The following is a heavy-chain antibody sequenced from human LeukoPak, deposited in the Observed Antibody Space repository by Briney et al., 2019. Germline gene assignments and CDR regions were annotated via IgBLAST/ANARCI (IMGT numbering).Heavy chain of an antibody. J-gene: IGHJ3*02. D-gene: IGHD4-23*01. CDR2: IRSKGNNYAT. CDR1: GFTFSGSA. Sequence: TGGSLRLSCAASGFTFSGSAMHWVRQASGKGLEWVGRIRSKGNNYATAYAASVKGRFTMTRDDSKNTAYLQMNSLKTEDTAVYYCTSHDYGGSDAFDIWGQGTMVTVSS. V-gene: IGHV3-73*01. CDR3: TSHDYGGSDAFDI.